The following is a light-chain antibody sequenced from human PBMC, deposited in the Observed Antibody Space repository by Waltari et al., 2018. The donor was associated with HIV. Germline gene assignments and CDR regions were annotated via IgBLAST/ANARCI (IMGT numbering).Light chain of an antibody. CDR1: TGAVTSGHY. V-gene: IGLV7-46*01. J-gene: IGLJ3*02. CDR3: LLSYSGAWV. Sequence: QAVVTQEPSLTVSPGGTVTLTCGSSTGAVTSGHYPYWFQQKPGQAPRTLIYDTNNQHSWTPARVSGSLLGGKAALTLSGAQPEDEAEYYCLLSYSGAWVFGGGTKLTVL. CDR2: DTN.